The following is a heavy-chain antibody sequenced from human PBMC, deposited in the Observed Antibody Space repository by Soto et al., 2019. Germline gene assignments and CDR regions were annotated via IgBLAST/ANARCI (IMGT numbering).Heavy chain of an antibody. J-gene: IGHJ4*02. CDR3: ARDLRSGDYFDY. D-gene: IGHD5-12*01. CDR1: GGSISSGGYY. V-gene: IGHV4-31*03. CDR2: IYYSGST. Sequence: SETLSLTCTVSGGSISSGGYYWSWIRQHPGKGLEWIGYIYYSGSTYYNPSLKSRVTISVDTSKNQFSLKLSSVTAADTAVYYCARDLRSGDYFDYWGQGTLVTVSS.